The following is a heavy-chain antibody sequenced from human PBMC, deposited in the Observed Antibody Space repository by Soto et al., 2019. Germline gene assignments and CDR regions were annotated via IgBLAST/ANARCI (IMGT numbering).Heavy chain of an antibody. CDR2: IWYDGSNK. CDR1: GFTFSSYG. V-gene: IGHV3-33*01. J-gene: IGHJ4*02. CDR3: AGLYADTSDIVDY. Sequence: VGSLRLSCAASGFTFSSYGMHWVRQAPGKGLEWVAVIWYDGSNKHYADSVKGRFTISRDNSKNTLYLQMNSLRAEDTAVYYCAGLYADTSDIVDYCGQGTLVTVSS. D-gene: IGHD3-22*01.